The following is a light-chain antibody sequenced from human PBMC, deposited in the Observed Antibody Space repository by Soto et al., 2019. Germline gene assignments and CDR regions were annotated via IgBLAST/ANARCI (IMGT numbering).Light chain of an antibody. J-gene: IGLJ2*01. CDR3: SSYAGSRTVI. Sequence: QSALTQPASVSGSPGQSITISCTGTSSDVGTYNLVSWYQQHPGKAPKLMIFEGSQRPSGVSNRFSGSKSDNTASLTISGLQAEDEADYYCSSYAGSRTVIFGGGTKLTVL. CDR1: SSDVGTYNL. V-gene: IGLV2-23*01. CDR2: EGS.